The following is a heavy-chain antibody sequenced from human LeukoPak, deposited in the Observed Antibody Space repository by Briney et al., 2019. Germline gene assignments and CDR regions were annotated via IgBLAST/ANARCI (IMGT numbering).Heavy chain of an antibody. V-gene: IGHV4-31*03. CDR2: IYYSGST. CDR3: ARRVPAATFDY. J-gene: IGHJ4*02. D-gene: IGHD2-2*01. Sequence: SQTLSLTCTVSGGSISSGGYYWSWIRQHPGKGLEWIGYIYYSGSTYYNPSLKSRVTISVDTSKNQFSLKLSSVTAADTAMYYCARRVPAATFDYWGQGTLVTVSS. CDR1: GGSISSGGYY.